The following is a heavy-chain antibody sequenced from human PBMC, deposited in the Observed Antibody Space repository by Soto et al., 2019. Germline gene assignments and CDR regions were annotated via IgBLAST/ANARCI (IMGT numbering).Heavy chain of an antibody. CDR2: INHSGST. J-gene: IGHJ6*03. CDR3: ARVIVATTYYYYYYMDV. V-gene: IGHV4-34*01. CDR1: GGSFSGYY. Sequence: PSETLSLTYAFYGGSFSGYYWIWIRQPPEKGLEWIGEINHSGSTNYNPSLKSRVTISVDTSKNQFSLKLSSVTAADTAVYYYARVIVATTYYYYYYMDVWGKGTTVTVS. D-gene: IGHD5-12*01.